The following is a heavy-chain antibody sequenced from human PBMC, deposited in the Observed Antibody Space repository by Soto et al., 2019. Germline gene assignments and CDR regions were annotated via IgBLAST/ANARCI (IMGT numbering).Heavy chain of an antibody. J-gene: IGHJ3*02. D-gene: IGHD6-19*01. V-gene: IGHV3-23*01. CDR3: AKTANGWFSAFDI. CDR1: GFTFSSYA. CDR2: ISGSGGTT. Sequence: GGSLRLSCAASGFTFSSYAMSWVRQAPGKGLEWVSAISGSGGTTYYADSVKGRFTFSRDNSKNTLYLQMNSLRAEDTAVYYCAKTANGWFSAFDISGQGTMVTVSS.